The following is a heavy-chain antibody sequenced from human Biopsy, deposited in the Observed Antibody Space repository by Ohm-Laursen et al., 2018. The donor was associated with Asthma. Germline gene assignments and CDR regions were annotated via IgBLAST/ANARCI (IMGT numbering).Heavy chain of an antibody. V-gene: IGHV3-53*05. J-gene: IGHJ4*02. CDR1: GFSVSSNY. CDR2: IYSGGST. D-gene: IGHD3-3*01. CDR3: AKRRGYSDLTDFDH. Sequence: GSLRLSCTASGFSVSSNYMSWVRQAPGKGLEWVSVIYSGGSTYYADSVKGRFTISRDNAKSTLYLQMNRLRTDDTAVYYCAKRRGYSDLTDFDHWGQGTLVTVSS.